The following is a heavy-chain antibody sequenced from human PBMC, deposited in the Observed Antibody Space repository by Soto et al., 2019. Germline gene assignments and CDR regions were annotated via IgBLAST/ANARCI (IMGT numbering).Heavy chain of an antibody. CDR1: GFTFRSYG. Sequence: QVQLVESGGGVVQPGRSLRLSCAASGFTFRSYGMHWVRQAPGKGLEWVAVISYDGSNKYYADSVKGRFTISRDNSKNTLYLQMNSLRAEDTAVYYCAKGVTGVRGVILDWFDPWGQGTLVTVSS. CDR3: AKGVTGVRGVILDWFDP. D-gene: IGHD3-10*01. CDR2: ISYDGSNK. J-gene: IGHJ5*02. V-gene: IGHV3-30*18.